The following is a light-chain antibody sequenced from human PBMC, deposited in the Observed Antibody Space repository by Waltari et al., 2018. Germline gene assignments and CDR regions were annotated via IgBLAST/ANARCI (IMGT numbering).Light chain of an antibody. CDR2: GAS. V-gene: IGKV3-15*01. CDR1: RSVNSN. Sequence: EVVLTQSPDTLSVSPGERATSSCRTSRSVNSNLAWYQHKPGQAPRLLMYGASTRPTGIPARFSGSESGTEFTLTITSLQSEDFAVYYCQQYNNWPLTFGGGTKVEI. CDR3: QQYNNWPLT. J-gene: IGKJ4*01.